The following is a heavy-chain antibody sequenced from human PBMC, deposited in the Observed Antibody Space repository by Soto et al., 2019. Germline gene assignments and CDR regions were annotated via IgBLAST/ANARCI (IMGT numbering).Heavy chain of an antibody. CDR1: GLTFTSYG. V-gene: IGHV1-3*01. J-gene: IGHJ4*02. CDR2: INAGNGNT. CDR3: AREHDFWSNYCFDY. Sequence: ASVKVSCKASGLTFTSYGIQWVRRAPGQRLQWMGWINAGNGNTKYSQEFQGRVTITRDTSATTAYMELNSLRSEDTAVYFCAREHDFWSNYCFDYWGQGTLVTVSS. D-gene: IGHD3-3*01.